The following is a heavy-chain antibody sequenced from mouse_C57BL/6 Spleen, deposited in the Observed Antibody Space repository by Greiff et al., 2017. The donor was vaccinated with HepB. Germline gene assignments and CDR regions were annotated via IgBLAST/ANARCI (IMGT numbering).Heavy chain of an antibody. J-gene: IGHJ2*01. V-gene: IGHV1-50*01. CDR2: LDPYDSYT. CDR3: ARSPITTVVFDD. CDR1: GYTFTSYW. Sequence: QVQLQQPGAELVKPGASVKLSCKASGYTFTSYWMQWVKQRPGQGLEWIGELDPYDSYTNYNQKFKGKATLTVDTSSSKAYMQLSSLTSEDSAVYYCARSPITTVVFDDWGKGTTLTVSS. D-gene: IGHD1-1*01.